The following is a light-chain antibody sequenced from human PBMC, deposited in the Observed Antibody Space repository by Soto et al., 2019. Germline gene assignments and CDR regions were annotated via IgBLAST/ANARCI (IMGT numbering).Light chain of an antibody. CDR1: QSVSGNS. J-gene: IGKJ4*01. CDR3: QKYNSAPLT. Sequence: VLTQSPDTLSLSPVERATLSCMASQSVSGNSLAWYRQNRGQAPRLIIYDVSNRATGIPDRFSGSGSGTDFTLTISSLQPEDVATYYCQKYNSAPLTFGGGTKVDIK. V-gene: IGKV3D-20*02. CDR2: DVS.